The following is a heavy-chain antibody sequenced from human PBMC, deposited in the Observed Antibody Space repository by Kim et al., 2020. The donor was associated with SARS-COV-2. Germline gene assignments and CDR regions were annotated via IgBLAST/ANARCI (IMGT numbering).Heavy chain of an antibody. V-gene: IGHV4-30-2*01. CDR3: ASTPFDDILTGHYYFDY. Sequence: SETLSLTCAVSGGSISSGGYSWSWIRQPPGKGLEWIGYIYHSGSTYYNPSLKSRVTISVDRSKNQFSLKLSSVTAADTAVYYCASTPFDDILTGHYYFDYWGQGTLVTVSS. D-gene: IGHD3-9*01. CDR1: GGSISSGGYS. J-gene: IGHJ4*02. CDR2: IYHSGST.